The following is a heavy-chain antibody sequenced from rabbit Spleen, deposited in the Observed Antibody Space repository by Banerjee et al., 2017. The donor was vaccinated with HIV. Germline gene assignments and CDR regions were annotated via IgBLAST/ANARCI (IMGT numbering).Heavy chain of an antibody. J-gene: IGHJ4*01. D-gene: IGHD4-2*01. V-gene: IGHV1S39*01. Sequence: QEQLVESGGGLVQPGGSLKLSCKASGFDFSVYGVSWVRQAPGKGLEWIGYIDLVFGSTYYASWVNGRFTISKTSSTTVTLQMTSLTDADTATYFCARGGYGGHIYAMGLWGPGTLVTVS. CDR2: IDLVFGST. CDR1: GFDFSVYG. CDR3: ARGGYGGHIYAMGL.